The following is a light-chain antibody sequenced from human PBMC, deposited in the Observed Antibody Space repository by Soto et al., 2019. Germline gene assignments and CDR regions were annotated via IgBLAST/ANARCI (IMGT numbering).Light chain of an antibody. Sequence: DIQMTQSPSTLSASVGDRVTITCRASQSISSWLAWYQQKPGKAPKLLIYKASSLESGVPSRFSGSGSGTELTLNISNPQTHDFATYYYQHNNSYPSFGGGTKVEIK. CDR2: KAS. CDR3: QHNNSYPS. CDR1: QSISSW. V-gene: IGKV1-5*03. J-gene: IGKJ4*01.